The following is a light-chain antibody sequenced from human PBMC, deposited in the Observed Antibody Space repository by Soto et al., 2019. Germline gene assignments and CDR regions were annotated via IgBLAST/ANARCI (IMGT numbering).Light chain of an antibody. CDR3: QQYGSSPRT. V-gene: IGKV3-20*01. CDR2: GAS. CDR1: QSVTSSS. J-gene: IGKJ5*01. Sequence: EIVLTQFPGTLSLSPGERATLSWRGSQSVTSSSLAWYQQKVGRAPRVLIYGASNRATGIPDRFSGSGSGTDFTLTITGLEPEDFAVYYCQQYGSSPRTFGQGTRLEIK.